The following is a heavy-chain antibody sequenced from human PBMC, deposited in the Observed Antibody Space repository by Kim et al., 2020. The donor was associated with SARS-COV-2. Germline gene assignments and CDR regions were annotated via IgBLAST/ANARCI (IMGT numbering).Heavy chain of an antibody. CDR3: TKDLYHGSGSDQ. CDR2: AYSRSSNT. V-gene: IGHV3-23*03. Sequence: GGSLRLSCAASGFPFSTYAMNWVRQAPGKGLEWVSTAYSRSSNTYYADSVKGRFTISRDHSTNTLYLQMNSLRAEDTAIYYCTKDLYHGSGSDQWGQGTLGTVSS. CDR1: GFPFSTYA. J-gene: IGHJ4*02. D-gene: IGHD3-10*01.